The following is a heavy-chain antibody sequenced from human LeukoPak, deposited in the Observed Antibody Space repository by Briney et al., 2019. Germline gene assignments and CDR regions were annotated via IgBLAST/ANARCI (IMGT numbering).Heavy chain of an antibody. V-gene: IGHV7-4-1*02. Sequence: ASVKVSCKASGYTFTSYAMSWVRQAPGQGLEWMGWINTNTGNPTYAQGFTGRFVFSLDTSVSTAYLQISSLKAEDTAVYYCAREGDSYGYRGAFDIWGQGTMVTVSS. CDR2: INTNTGNP. D-gene: IGHD5-18*01. CDR3: AREGDSYGYRGAFDI. CDR1: GYTFTSYA. J-gene: IGHJ3*02.